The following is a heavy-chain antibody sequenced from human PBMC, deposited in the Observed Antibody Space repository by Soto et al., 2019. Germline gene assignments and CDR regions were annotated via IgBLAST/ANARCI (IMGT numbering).Heavy chain of an antibody. J-gene: IGHJ5*02. CDR2: IKSETGGGTT. CDR1: GFLFINAW. Sequence: EVQVVESGGGLVQPGKSHRLSCAASGFLFINAWMNWVRQAPGKGLEWVGRIKSETGGGTTDYAAPVKGRFTIARDDSKNMLYLQMNSLKTEDTAVYYCTTTYTGGSFYTWGQGTLVTVSS. D-gene: IGHD1-26*01. CDR3: TTTYTGGSFYT. V-gene: IGHV3-15*07.